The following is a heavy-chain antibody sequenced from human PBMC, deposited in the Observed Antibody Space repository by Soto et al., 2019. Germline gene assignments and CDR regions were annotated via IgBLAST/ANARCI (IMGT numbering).Heavy chain of an antibody. Sequence: SETLSLTCTVSGDSISNYYWSWIRQPPGKGLEWVGYIYYSGSTNYNPSLKSRVTISVDTSKNQFSLKLSSVTAADTAVYYCARTIKDYDVLTGYYVGAFDIWGQGTMVTVSS. CDR3: ARTIKDYDVLTGYYVGAFDI. D-gene: IGHD3-9*01. CDR1: GDSISNYY. J-gene: IGHJ3*02. CDR2: IYYSGST. V-gene: IGHV4-59*01.